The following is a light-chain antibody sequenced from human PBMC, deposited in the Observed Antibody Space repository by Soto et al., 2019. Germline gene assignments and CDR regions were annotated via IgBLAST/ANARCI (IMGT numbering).Light chain of an antibody. CDR2: EVS. V-gene: IGLV2-14*01. J-gene: IGLJ1*01. CDR1: SSEVGGYNY. Sequence: QSALTQPASVSGSPGQSITISCTGTSSEVGGYNYVSWYQQHPGKDPKLMIYEVSNRPSGVSNRFSGSKSGNTASLTISGLQAEDEADYYCSSYTISSTRVFGTGTKVTVL. CDR3: SSYTISSTRV.